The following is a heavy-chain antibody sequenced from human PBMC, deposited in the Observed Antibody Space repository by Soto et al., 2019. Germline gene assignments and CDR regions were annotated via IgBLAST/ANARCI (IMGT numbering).Heavy chain of an antibody. V-gene: IGHV3-23*01. CDR3: AKDFTSRNDYYDSSGVLFDY. D-gene: IGHD3-22*01. CDR1: GFTFSSYA. Sequence: GGSLRLSCAASGFTFSSYAMSWVRQAPGKGLEWVSAISGSGGSTYYADSVKGRFTISRDNSKNTLYLQMNSLRAEDTAVYYCAKDFTSRNDYYDSSGVLFDYWGQGTLVTVSS. CDR2: ISGSGGST. J-gene: IGHJ4*02.